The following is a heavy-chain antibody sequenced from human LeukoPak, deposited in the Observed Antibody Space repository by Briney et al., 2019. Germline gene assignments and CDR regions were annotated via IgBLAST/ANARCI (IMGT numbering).Heavy chain of an antibody. Sequence: ASVKVSCKASGYTFTSYGISWVRQAPGQGLEWMGWISAYNGNTNYAQKLQGRVTMTTDTSTSTAYMELRSLRSGDTAVYYCARVPPPPLRFLEWTSHGWLDPWGQGTLVTVSS. CDR1: GYTFTSYG. CDR3: ARVPPPPLRFLEWTSHGWLDP. J-gene: IGHJ5*02. V-gene: IGHV1-18*01. D-gene: IGHD3-3*01. CDR2: ISAYNGNT.